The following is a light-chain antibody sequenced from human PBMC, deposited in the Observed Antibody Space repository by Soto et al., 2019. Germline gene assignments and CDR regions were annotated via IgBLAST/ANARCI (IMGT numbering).Light chain of an antibody. CDR3: AAWDDSLNGYV. Sequence: QSVLNQPPSASGTPGQRVTISCSGSSSNIGSNTVNWYQQLPGTAPKLLIYSINHRPSGVPDRFSGSKSGTSASLAISGLQSEDEADYYCAAWDDSLNGYVFGTGTKVTVL. CDR2: SIN. J-gene: IGLJ1*01. CDR1: SSNIGSNT. V-gene: IGLV1-44*01.